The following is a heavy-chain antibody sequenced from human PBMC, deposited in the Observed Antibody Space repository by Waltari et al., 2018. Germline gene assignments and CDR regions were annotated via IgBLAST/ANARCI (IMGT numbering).Heavy chain of an antibody. CDR1: GYTFTGYY. D-gene: IGHD4-17*01. CDR2: MKPNSGNT. J-gene: IGHJ4*02. V-gene: IGHV1-8*02. CDR3: ARPSSGYGDDY. Sequence: QVQLVQSGAEVKKPGASVKVSCKASGYTFTGYYMHWVRQATGQGLEWMGWMKPNSGNTGYAQKGQGRGTMTRNTAISTAYMELSSLRAEETAGYYCARPSSGYGDDYWGQGTLVTVSS.